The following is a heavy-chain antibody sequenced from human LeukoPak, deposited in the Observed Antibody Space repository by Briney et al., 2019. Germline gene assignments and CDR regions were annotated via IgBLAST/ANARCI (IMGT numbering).Heavy chain of an antibody. CDR2: INPSGGST. Sequence: ASVKVSCKASGYTFTSYYMHWVRQSPGQGLEWMGIINPSGGSTSYAQKFQGRVTMTRDTSTSTVYMELSSLRAEDTAVYYCARDGGRRGWFDPWGQGTLVTVSS. CDR3: ARDGGRRGWFDP. D-gene: IGHD2-15*01. J-gene: IGHJ5*02. V-gene: IGHV1-46*01. CDR1: GYTFTSYY.